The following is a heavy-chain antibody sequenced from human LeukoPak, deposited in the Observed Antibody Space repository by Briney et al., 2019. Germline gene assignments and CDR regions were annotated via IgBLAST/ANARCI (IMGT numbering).Heavy chain of an antibody. D-gene: IGHD6-19*01. CDR1: GGSISSTSYY. CDR3: ARNFRTGYSSGWFDP. V-gene: IGHV4-61*05. Sequence: SETLSLTCTVSGGSISSTSYYWGWIRQPPGKGLEWIGYIYYSGSTNYNPSLKSRVTISVDTSKNQFSLKLSSVTAADTAVYYCARNFRTGYSSGWFDPWGQGTLVTVSS. CDR2: IYYSGST. J-gene: IGHJ5*02.